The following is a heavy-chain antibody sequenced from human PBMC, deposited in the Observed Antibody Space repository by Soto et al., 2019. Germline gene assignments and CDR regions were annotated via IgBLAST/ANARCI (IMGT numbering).Heavy chain of an antibody. CDR3: ARGLTSFSNPYYFDY. V-gene: IGHV5-51*01. CDR1: GYSFTNYW. CDR2: IYPGDSDT. J-gene: IGHJ4*02. D-gene: IGHD3-3*01. Sequence: HGESLKISCKGSGYSFTNYWIGWVRQMPGKGLEWMGIIYPGDSDTRYSPSFQGQVTISADNSITTAYLQWSSLKASDTAIYYCARGLTSFSNPYYFDYWGQGTQVTVSS.